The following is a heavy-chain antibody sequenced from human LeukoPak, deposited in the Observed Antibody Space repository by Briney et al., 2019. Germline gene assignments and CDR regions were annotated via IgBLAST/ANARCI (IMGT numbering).Heavy chain of an antibody. D-gene: IGHD2-15*01. CDR3: ASATLRCSGGSCYEMDV. CDR2: IIPLFGTP. V-gene: IGHV1-69*06. J-gene: IGHJ6*04. CDR1: GGTFSSYT. Sequence: SVKVSCKASGGTFSSYTISWVRQAPGQGLEWMGGIIPLFGTPDYAQKFQDRLTITADKSTSTAYMELSSLGSEDTAVYYCASATLRCSGGSCYEMDVWGKGTTVTVSS.